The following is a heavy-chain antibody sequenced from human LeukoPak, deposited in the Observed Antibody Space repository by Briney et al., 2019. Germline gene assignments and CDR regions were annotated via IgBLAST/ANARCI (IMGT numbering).Heavy chain of an antibody. CDR2: ISAYNGNT. Sequence: ASVKVSCKASGYTFTSYGISWVRQAPGQGLEWMGWISAYNGNTNYAQKLQGRVTMTTDTSTSTAYMELRSLRSDDTAVYYCAMVLAAISGGDWFDPWGQGTLVTVSS. J-gene: IGHJ5*02. D-gene: IGHD2-2*02. CDR1: GYTFTSYG. V-gene: IGHV1-18*01. CDR3: AMVLAAISGGDWFDP.